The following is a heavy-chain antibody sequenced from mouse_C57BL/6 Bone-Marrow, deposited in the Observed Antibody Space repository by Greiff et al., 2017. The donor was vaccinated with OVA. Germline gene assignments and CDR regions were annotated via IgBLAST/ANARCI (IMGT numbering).Heavy chain of an antibody. Sequence: LVESGGGLVKPGGSLKLSCAASGFTFSSYAMSWVRQTPEKRLEWVATISDGGSYTYYPDNVKGRFTISRDNAKNNLYLQMSHLKSEDTAMYYCKMITTEYYYAMDYWGQGTSVTVSS. CDR1: GFTFSSYA. J-gene: IGHJ4*01. D-gene: IGHD2-4*01. CDR2: ISDGGSYT. V-gene: IGHV5-4*01. CDR3: KMITTEYYYAMDY.